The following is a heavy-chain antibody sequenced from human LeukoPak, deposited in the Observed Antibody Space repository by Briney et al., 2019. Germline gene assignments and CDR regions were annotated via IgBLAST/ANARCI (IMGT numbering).Heavy chain of an antibody. CDR3: ARATTATYYDFWSGPRGSHFDY. D-gene: IGHD3-3*01. V-gene: IGHV1-2*02. CDR2: INPNSGGT. CDR1: GYTFTGYY. J-gene: IGHJ4*02. Sequence: GASVKVSCKASGYTFTGYYMHWVRQAPGQGLEWMGWINPNSGGTNYAQKFQGRVTMTRDTSISTAYMELSRLRSDDTAVYYCARATTATYYDFWSGPRGSHFDYWGQGTLVTVSS.